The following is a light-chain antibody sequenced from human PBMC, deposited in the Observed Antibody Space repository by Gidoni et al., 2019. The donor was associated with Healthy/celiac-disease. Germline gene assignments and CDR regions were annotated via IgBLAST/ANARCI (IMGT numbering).Light chain of an antibody. CDR1: QSISSY. J-gene: IGKJ2*01. V-gene: IGKV1-39*01. CDR2: AAS. CDR3: QHSYSTPLYT. Sequence: GDRVTITCRASQSISSYLNWYQQKPGKAPKLLIYAASSLQSGVPSRFSGSGSGTDFTLTISSLQPEAFATYYCQHSYSTPLYTFXXXTKLEI.